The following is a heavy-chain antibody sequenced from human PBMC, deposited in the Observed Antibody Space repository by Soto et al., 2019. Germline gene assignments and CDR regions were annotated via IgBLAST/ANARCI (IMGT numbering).Heavy chain of an antibody. CDR2: ISYDGNNK. D-gene: IGHD2-15*01. J-gene: IGHJ6*02. Sequence: QVQLVESGGGVVQPGRSLRLSCVASGFTFNNYIMHWVRQAPGKGLEWVAVISYDGNNKDYADSVKGRFTISRDNSKNPLYSQLGRLGGEDTAVYYRGGGDNYYGMGVWGQGTTVTVS. V-gene: IGHV3-30-3*01. CDR1: GFTFNNYI. CDR3: GGGDNYYGMGV.